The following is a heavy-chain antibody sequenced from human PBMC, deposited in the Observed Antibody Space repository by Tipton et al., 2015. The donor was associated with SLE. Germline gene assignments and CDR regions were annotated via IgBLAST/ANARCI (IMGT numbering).Heavy chain of an antibody. V-gene: IGHV4-34*01. Sequence: TLSLTCAVYGGSFSGYYWSWIRQPPGKGLAWIGEINHSGSTNYNPSLKSRVTISVDTSKNQFSLRLSSVTAADTAVYYCASGLSGGSFEYWGQGTLVAVSS. CDR3: ASGLSGGSFEY. D-gene: IGHD3-10*01. CDR2: INHSGST. J-gene: IGHJ4*02. CDR1: GGSFSGYY.